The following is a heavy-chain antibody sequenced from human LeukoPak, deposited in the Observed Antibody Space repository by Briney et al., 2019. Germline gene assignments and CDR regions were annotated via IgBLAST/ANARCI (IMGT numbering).Heavy chain of an antibody. Sequence: SETLSLTCAVSGVSISSSTYYWGWIRQPPGQGLEWIGSIYSSGSTYYNPSLKSRVTISVDASKNQFSLNLSSVTAADTAVYYCANRHYYGSGTYAFWGQGTLVTVSS. CDR3: ANRHYYGSGTYAF. CDR2: IYSSGST. J-gene: IGHJ4*02. D-gene: IGHD3-10*01. V-gene: IGHV4-39*01. CDR1: GVSISSSTYY.